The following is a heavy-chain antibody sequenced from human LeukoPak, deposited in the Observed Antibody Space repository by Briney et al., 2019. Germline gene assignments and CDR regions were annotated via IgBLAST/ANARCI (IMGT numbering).Heavy chain of an antibody. J-gene: IGHJ6*02. Sequence: SQTLCLTCAVSGVSISSGSYCWGWIRQPAGKGLEWIGRIYTSGSTNYDPSLKSRTTISVDTSKTQFSLKLSSVTAADTAVYYCGRADMVVVPGSEYYYGMDVWGQGTTVTVSS. CDR1: GVSISSGSYC. CDR3: GRADMVVVPGSEYYYGMDV. V-gene: IGHV4-61*02. D-gene: IGHD2-2*01. CDR2: IYTSGST.